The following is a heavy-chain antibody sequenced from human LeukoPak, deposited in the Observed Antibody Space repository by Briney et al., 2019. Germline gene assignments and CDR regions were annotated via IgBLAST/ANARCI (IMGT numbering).Heavy chain of an antibody. D-gene: IGHD5-24*01. V-gene: IGHV1-69*05. CDR2: IIPIFGTA. CDR1: GGTFSSYA. Sequence: ASVKVSCKASGGTFSSYAISWVRQAPGQGLEWMGGIIPIFGTANYAQNLQGRVTMTTDTSTSTAYMELRSLRSDDTAVYYCARGDGLYGMDVWGQGTTVTVSS. J-gene: IGHJ6*02. CDR3: ARGDGLYGMDV.